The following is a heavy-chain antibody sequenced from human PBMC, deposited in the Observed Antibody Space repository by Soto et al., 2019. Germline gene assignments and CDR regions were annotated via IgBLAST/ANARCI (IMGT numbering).Heavy chain of an antibody. Sequence: GASVKVSCKASGYTFTSYYMHWVRQVPGQGFEWMGIINPSGGSTSYAQKFQGRVTMTRDTSTSTVYMELSSLRSEDTAVYYCARGGDVLLWFGELPFDPWGQGTLVTVSS. CDR3: ARGGDVLLWFGELPFDP. J-gene: IGHJ5*02. D-gene: IGHD3-10*01. CDR2: INPSGGST. CDR1: GYTFTSYY. V-gene: IGHV1-46*01.